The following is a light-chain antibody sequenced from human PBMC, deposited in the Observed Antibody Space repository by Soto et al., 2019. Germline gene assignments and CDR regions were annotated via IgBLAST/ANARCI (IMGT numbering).Light chain of an antibody. CDR2: DVT. V-gene: IGLV2-14*01. CDR1: SSDVGGYNY. J-gene: IGLJ1*01. Sequence: QSALTQPSSLSGSPGQSITISCTGTSSDVGGYNYVSWYQQHPVKAPKLMIYDVTNRPSGVSDRFSGSKSGNTASLTISGLQAEDEADYYCSSYTGSSTPYVFGTGNKVTVL. CDR3: SSYTGSSTPYV.